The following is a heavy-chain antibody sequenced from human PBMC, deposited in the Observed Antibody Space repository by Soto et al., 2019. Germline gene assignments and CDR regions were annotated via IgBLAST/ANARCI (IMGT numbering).Heavy chain of an antibody. D-gene: IGHD4-17*01. Sequence: PSETLSLTCTVSGGSISSGGYYWSWIRQHPGKGLEWIGYIYYSGSTYYNPSLKSRVTISVDTSKNQFSLKLSSVTAADTAVYYCERYTVTTPKFDYWGQGTLVTVSS. CDR1: GGSISSGGYY. CDR3: ERYTVTTPKFDY. V-gene: IGHV4-31*03. CDR2: IYYSGST. J-gene: IGHJ4*02.